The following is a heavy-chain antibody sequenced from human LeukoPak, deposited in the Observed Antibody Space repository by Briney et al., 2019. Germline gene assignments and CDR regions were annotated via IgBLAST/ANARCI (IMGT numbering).Heavy chain of an antibody. CDR3: ARVEMATITEKDSAFDI. CDR2: IYYSGST. V-gene: IGHV4-59*01. CDR1: GGSFSGYY. Sequence: SETLSLTCAVYGGSFSGYYWSWIRQPPGKGLEWIGYIYYSGSTNYNPSLKSRVTISVDTSKNQFSLKLSSVTAADTAVYYCARVEMATITEKDSAFDIWGQGTMVTVSS. D-gene: IGHD5-24*01. J-gene: IGHJ3*02.